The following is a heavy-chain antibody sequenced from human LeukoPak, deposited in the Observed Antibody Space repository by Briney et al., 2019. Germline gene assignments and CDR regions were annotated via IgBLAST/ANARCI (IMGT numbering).Heavy chain of an antibody. CDR2: ISSSGSTI. CDR1: GFTFSDYY. Sequence: PGWSLTLSCAASGFTFSDYYMSWIGQAPGKGLEGVSYISSSGSTIYYADSVKGRFTISRDNAKNSLYLQMNSLRAEDTAVYYCASPATYYGSGSYYYWGQGTLVTVSS. D-gene: IGHD3-10*01. V-gene: IGHV3-11*01. CDR3: ASPATYYGSGSYYY. J-gene: IGHJ4*02.